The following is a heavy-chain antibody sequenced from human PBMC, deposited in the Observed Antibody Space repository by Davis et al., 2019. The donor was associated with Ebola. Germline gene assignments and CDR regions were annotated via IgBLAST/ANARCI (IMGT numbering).Heavy chain of an antibody. CDR1: GGSISSGGYY. J-gene: IGHJ6*03. D-gene: IGHD3-10*01. V-gene: IGHV4-31*03. Sequence: SETLSLTCTVSGGSISSGGYYWSWIRQHPGKGLEWIGYIYYSGSTYYNPSLKSRVTISVDTSKNQFSLELTSVTAADTAMYYCAREAPYGSGIYYYYYYMDVWGKGTTVTVSS. CDR2: IYYSGST. CDR3: AREAPYGSGIYYYYYYMDV.